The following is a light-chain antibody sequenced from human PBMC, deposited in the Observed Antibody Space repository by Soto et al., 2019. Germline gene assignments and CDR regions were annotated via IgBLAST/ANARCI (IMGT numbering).Light chain of an antibody. CDR2: GAS. Sequence: EIVLAQSPGTLSLSPGERATLSCRASQRVSNTYLAWYQQKPGQAPRLLIYGASNRATGIPDRFSGSGSGTDFTLTISRLEPEEFAVYFCQQYGNSPLASGGGTKVDIK. CDR1: QRVSNTY. V-gene: IGKV3-20*01. J-gene: IGKJ4*01. CDR3: QQYGNSPLA.